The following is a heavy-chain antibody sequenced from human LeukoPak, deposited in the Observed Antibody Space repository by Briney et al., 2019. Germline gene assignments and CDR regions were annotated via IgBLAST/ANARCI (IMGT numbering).Heavy chain of an antibody. Sequence: SEPLSLTCAVSTDSFSSHYCTWIRQPPGKGREWIGYIPYIGSTNYNPSLKSRVTISIDTSKNQFSLQLRSRTAADTAVYYCGRGVVTVTKGFDIWGQGTMVSVSS. CDR1: TDSFSSHY. CDR3: GRGVVTVTKGFDI. V-gene: IGHV4-59*11. J-gene: IGHJ3*02. CDR2: IPYIGST. D-gene: IGHD4-17*01.